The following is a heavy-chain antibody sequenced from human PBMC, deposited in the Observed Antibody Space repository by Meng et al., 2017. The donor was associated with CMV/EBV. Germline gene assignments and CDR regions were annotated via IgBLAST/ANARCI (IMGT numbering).Heavy chain of an antibody. D-gene: IGHD1-26*01. CDR3: ARGGDSWYSDY. J-gene: IGHJ4*02. V-gene: IGHV1-69*12. CDR1: GGTIRTFA. CDR2: IIPVFETA. Sequence: HVLLWQSSGGVKKPGSSGKVSCKTSGGTIRTFAISWVGQAPGEGLEWMGGIIPVFETANYAERFQDRVTITADDSTTTAYMELSSLRADDTALYFCARGGDSWYSDYWGQGTLVTVSS.